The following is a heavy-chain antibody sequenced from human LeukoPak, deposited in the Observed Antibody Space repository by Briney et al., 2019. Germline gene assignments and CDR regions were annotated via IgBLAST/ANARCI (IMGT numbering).Heavy chain of an antibody. CDR2: ISSSGSII. V-gene: IGHV3-11*01. J-gene: IGHJ1*01. CDR1: GFTFSDYY. CDR3: ARGKYDSSPFLQH. Sequence: GGSLRLSCAASGFTFSDYYMSWIRQAPGKGLEWVSYISSSGSIIYYADSVKGRFTISRDNAKNSMNLQMNSLRAEDTAVYYCARGKYDSSPFLQHWGQGTLVTVSS. D-gene: IGHD3-22*01.